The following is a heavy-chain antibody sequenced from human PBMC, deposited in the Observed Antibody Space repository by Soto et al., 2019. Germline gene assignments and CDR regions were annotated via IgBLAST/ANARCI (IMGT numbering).Heavy chain of an antibody. CDR1: GFTFSNAW. V-gene: IGHV3-15*01. J-gene: IGHJ4*02. CDR2: IKSKTDGGTT. D-gene: IGHD5-18*01. CDR3: TTSREIQLWTPSFDY. Sequence: PGGSLRLSCAASGFTFSNAWMSWVRQAPGKGLEWVGRIKSKTDGGTTDYAAPVKGRFTISRDDSKNTLYLQMNSLKTEDTAVYYCTTSREIQLWTPSFDYWGQGTLVTVSS.